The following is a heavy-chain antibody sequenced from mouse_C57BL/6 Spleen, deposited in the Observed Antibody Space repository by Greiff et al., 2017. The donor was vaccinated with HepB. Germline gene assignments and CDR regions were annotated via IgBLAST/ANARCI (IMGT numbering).Heavy chain of an antibody. D-gene: IGHD3-2*01. J-gene: IGHJ3*01. CDR2: ISYDGSN. Sequence: VQLKESGPGLVKPSQSLSLTCSVTGYSITSGYYWNWIRQFPGNKLEWMGYISYDGSNNYNPSLKNRISITRDTSKNQFFLKLNSVTTEDTATYYCARGGTARGFAYWGQGTLVTVSA. CDR1: GYSITSGYY. CDR3: ARGGTARGFAY. V-gene: IGHV3-6*01.